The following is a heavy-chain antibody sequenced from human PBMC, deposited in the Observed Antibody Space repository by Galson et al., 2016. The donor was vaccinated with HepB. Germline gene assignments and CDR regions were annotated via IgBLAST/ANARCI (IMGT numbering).Heavy chain of an antibody. Sequence: SLRLSCAASGFTFSAYSLNWVRQAPGKGLEWVSYISGSSGTIYYEDSVKGRLTMYRDDARNSLYLQMSSLRVEDTALYQCARGLVGSGMDVWGQGTTVTVSS. CDR2: ISGSSGTI. V-gene: IGHV3-48*04. D-gene: IGHD3-10*01. CDR3: ARGLVGSGMDV. J-gene: IGHJ6*02. CDR1: GFTFSAYS.